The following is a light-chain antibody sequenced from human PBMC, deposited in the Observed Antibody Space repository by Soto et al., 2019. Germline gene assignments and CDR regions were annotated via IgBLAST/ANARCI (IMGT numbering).Light chain of an antibody. Sequence: EIVLTQSPDTLSLSPGESATLSCRASQSVSSNYLAWYQQKPGQAPRLLIYGASGRATGVPDRFSGSWSGTAFTLTISRLERGVFAVFYWQHSHNSIPFGQGTRLE. CDR3: QHSHNSIP. J-gene: IGKJ5*01. CDR1: QSVSSNY. V-gene: IGKV3-20*01. CDR2: GAS.